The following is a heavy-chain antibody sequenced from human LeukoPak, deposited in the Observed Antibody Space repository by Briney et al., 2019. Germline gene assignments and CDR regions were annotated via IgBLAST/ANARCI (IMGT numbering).Heavy chain of an antibody. J-gene: IGHJ4*02. CDR2: TYYRSKWYH. CDR1: VDXVSSNTAA. CDR3: ARSSLRDYCDC. V-gene: IGHV6-1*01. Sequence: QTLSLTPGLSVDXVSSNTAAWNCIRPPPSRGFEWVGRTYYRSKWYHDFAVSVESRITINPDTSKNQFSLQLNSVTPEDTAMYYCARSSLRDYCDCWGLGNLVTVSS. D-gene: IGHD5/OR15-5a*01.